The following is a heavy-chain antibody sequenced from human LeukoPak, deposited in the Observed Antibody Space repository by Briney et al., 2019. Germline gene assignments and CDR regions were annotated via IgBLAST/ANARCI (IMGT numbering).Heavy chain of an antibody. V-gene: IGHV4-61*02. D-gene: IGHD3-3*01. CDR1: GGSISSGSYY. CDR3: ARGQVASVTIFGVVTYWFDP. CDR2: IYTSGST. J-gene: IGHJ5*02. Sequence: PSQTLSLTCTVSGGSISSGSYYWSWIRQPAGKGLEWIGRIYTSGSTNYNPSLKSRVTISVDTSKNKFSLKLSSVTAADTAVYYCARGQVASVTIFGVVTYWFDPWGQGTLVTVSS.